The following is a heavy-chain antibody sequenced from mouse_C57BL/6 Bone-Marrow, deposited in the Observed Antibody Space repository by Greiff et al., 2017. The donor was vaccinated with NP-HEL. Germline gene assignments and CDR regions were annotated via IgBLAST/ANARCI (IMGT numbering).Heavy chain of an antibody. J-gene: IGHJ1*03. D-gene: IGHD1-1*01. CDR2: INPNNGGT. Sequence: VQLQQSGPELVKPGASVKISCKASGYTFTDYYMNWVKQSHGKSLEWIGDINPNNGGTSYNQKFKGKATLTVDKSSSPAYMELRSLTSEDSAVYYCARRLLLRYYWYFDVWGTGTTVTVSA. CDR3: ARRLLLRYYWYFDV. CDR1: GYTFTDYY. V-gene: IGHV1-26*01.